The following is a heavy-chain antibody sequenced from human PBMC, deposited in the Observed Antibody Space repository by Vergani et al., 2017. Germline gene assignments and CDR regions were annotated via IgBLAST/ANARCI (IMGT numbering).Heavy chain of an antibody. CDR3: AGAVLRYFDSIGDYFDY. Sequence: QVQLVQSGAEVKKPGSSVKVSCKASGGTFSSYAISWVRQAPGQGLEWMGGIIPIFGTANYAQKFQGRVTITADESTSTAYMELSSLRSEDTAVYYCAGAVLRYFDSIGDYFDYWGQGTLVTVSS. D-gene: IGHD3-9*01. J-gene: IGHJ4*02. V-gene: IGHV1-69*01. CDR1: GGTFSSYA. CDR2: IIPIFGTA.